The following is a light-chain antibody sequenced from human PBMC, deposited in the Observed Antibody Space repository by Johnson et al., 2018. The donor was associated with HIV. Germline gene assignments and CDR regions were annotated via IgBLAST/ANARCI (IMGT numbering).Light chain of an antibody. Sequence: QSVLTQPPSVSAAPGQKVTISCSGSSSNIGNNYVSWYQQLPGTAPKLLIYENNKRPSGIPDRFSGSKSGTSATLGITGLQTGDEADYYCGTWDSSLSASYFSVTGTKFTVL. J-gene: IGLJ1*01. CDR3: GTWDSSLSASYF. CDR1: SSNIGNNY. V-gene: IGLV1-51*02. CDR2: ENN.